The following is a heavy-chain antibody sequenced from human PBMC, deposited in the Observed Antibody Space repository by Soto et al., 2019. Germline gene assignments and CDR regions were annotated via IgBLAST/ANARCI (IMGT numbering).Heavy chain of an antibody. CDR3: ARERRGSYPPARYYGMDV. D-gene: IGHD1-26*01. V-gene: IGHV4-34*01. CDR1: GGSCSGYY. Sequence: PSETLSLTCAVYGGSCSGYYWRWIRQPPGKGLEWIGEINHSGSTNYNPSLKSRVTISVDTSKNQFSLKRSSVTAADTAVYYCARERRGSYPPARYYGMDVWGQGTTVTVSS. CDR2: INHSGST. J-gene: IGHJ6*02.